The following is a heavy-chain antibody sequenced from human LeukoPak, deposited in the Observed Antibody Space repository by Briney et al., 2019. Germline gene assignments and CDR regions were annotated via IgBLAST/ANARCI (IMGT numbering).Heavy chain of an antibody. V-gene: IGHV3-66*01. J-gene: IGHJ4*02. CDR3: ARGQTDLLRNYFDS. Sequence: GGSLRLSCAASGFIVSHKYMAWVRQAPGRGLEWLSIIYTAGNTVSAESVKGRFIISRDDSRNTVHLQMDSLRDDDTAVYYCARGQTDLLRNYFDSWGPGTLVAVSS. CDR1: GFIVSHKY. CDR2: IYTAGNT.